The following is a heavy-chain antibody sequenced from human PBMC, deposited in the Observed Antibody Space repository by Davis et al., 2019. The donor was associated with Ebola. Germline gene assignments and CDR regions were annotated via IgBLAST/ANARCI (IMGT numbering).Heavy chain of an antibody. CDR3: ARGWTGGDFDY. CDR2: FYYNLAT. D-gene: IGHD3/OR15-3a*01. J-gene: IGHJ4*02. CDR1: GDSISTSDHY. Sequence: PSETLSLTCTVSGDSISTSDHYWGWIRQPPGKGLEWVGNFYYNLATHYSPSLESRVTISVDTSKNQFSLRLNSVTAADTAVYYCARGWTGGDFDYWGQGTLLTVSS. V-gene: IGHV4-39*07.